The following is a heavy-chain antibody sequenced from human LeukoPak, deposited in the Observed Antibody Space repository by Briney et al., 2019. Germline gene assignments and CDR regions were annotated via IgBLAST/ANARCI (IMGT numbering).Heavy chain of an antibody. CDR2: ISSSSSYI. CDR1: GFTFSSYA. V-gene: IGHV3-21*01. Sequence: GGSLRLSCAASGFTFSSYAMHWVRQAPGKGLEWVSSISSSSSYIYYADSVKGRFTISRDNAKNSLYLQMNSLRAEDTAVYYCARDRCSSTSCYLDAFDIWGQGTMVTVSS. D-gene: IGHD2-2*01. J-gene: IGHJ3*02. CDR3: ARDRCSSTSCYLDAFDI.